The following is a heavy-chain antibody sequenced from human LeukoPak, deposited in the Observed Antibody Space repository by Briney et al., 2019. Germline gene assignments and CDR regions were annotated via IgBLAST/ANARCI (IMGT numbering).Heavy chain of an antibody. J-gene: IGHJ4*02. V-gene: IGHV3-74*01. CDR1: GFTFSSYW. CDR3: TRGYTSGYFFVY. Sequence: GGSLRLPCAASGFTFSSYWMHWVRQAPGKGLVWVSGMNTDGSTTRHADSVKGRFTISRDNAKNTLYLQMNSLRAEDTAVYYCTRGYTSGYFFVYWGQGTLVTVSS. D-gene: IGHD3-22*01. CDR2: MNTDGSTT.